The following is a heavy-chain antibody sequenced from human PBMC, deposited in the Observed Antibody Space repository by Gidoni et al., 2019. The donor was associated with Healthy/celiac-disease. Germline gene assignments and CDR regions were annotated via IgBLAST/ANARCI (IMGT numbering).Heavy chain of an antibody. CDR1: GYSFTSYW. J-gene: IGHJ3*02. V-gene: IGHV5-51*01. Sequence: VQSGAEVKKPGESLKISCKGSGYSFTSYWIGWVCQMPGKGLERMGIIYPGDSDTRYSPTFQGQVTISADKSISTAYLQWSSLKAWDTAMYYCARLYPRYSNAFDIWGQGTMVTVSS. CDR2: IYPGDSDT. D-gene: IGHD1-1*01. CDR3: ARLYPRYSNAFDI.